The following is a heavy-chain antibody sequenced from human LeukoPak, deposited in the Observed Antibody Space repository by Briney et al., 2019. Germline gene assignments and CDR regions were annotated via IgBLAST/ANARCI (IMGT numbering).Heavy chain of an antibody. D-gene: IGHD6-19*01. CDR3: ARGESSGWYGRYYYYGMDV. CDR2: FGTAGDP. V-gene: IGHV3-13*05. CDR1: GFTFSSYD. Sequence: GGSLRLSCAASGFTFSSYDMHWVRQATGKGLEWVSAFGTAGDPYYPGSVKGRFTISRENAKNSLYLQMNSLRAGDTAVYYVARGESSGWYGRYYYYGMDVWGQGTTVTVSS. J-gene: IGHJ6*02.